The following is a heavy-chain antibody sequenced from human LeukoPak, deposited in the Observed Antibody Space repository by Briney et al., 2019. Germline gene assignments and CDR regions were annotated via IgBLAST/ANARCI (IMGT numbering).Heavy chain of an antibody. Sequence: GGSLRLSCAASGFTFSNYAINWVRQAPGKGLEWVSTISNTGVTHYADSVKGRFTISRDSAKNSQYLQIYSLRDEDTAVYYCARYYFGSGNYRTFDRWGQGTLVIVSS. D-gene: IGHD3-10*01. CDR3: ARYYFGSGNYRTFDR. CDR1: GFTFSNYA. J-gene: IGHJ4*02. V-gene: IGHV3-69-1*01. CDR2: ISNTGVT.